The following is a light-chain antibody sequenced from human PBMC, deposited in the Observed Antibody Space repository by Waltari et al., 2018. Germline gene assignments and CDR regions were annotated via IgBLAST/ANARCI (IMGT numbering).Light chain of an antibody. CDR2: EVS. CDR1: SSAVGVYNY. J-gene: IGLJ1*01. CDR3: SSYAGSNYV. Sequence: QSALTQPPSASGSPGQPVPIPCTGTSSAVGVYNYVSWYQQHPGKAPKLMIYEVSKRPSGVPDRFSGSKSGNTASLTVSGLQAEDEADYYCSSYAGSNYVFGTGTKVTVL. V-gene: IGLV2-8*01.